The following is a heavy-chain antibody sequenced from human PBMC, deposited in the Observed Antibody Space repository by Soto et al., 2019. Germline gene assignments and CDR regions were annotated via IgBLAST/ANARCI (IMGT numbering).Heavy chain of an antibody. CDR3: TKAAVPSGIRWFDP. J-gene: IGHJ5*02. D-gene: IGHD2-15*01. CDR2: ISWNSDNI. Sequence: EVQLVESGGGLAQPGRSLRLSCVASGLTLEDYAMHWVRQAPGKGLEWVSGISWNSDNIDYADSVKGRFTISRDNARNSLYLHMNSLRVEDTALYHCTKAAVPSGIRWFDPWGQGTLVTVSS. V-gene: IGHV3-9*01. CDR1: GLTLEDYA.